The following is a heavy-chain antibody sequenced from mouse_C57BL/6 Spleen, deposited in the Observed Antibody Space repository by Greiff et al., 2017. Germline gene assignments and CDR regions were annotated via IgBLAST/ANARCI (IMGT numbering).Heavy chain of an antibody. D-gene: IGHD2-1*01. CDR2: IYPGDGDT. J-gene: IGHJ2*01. CDR1: GYAFSSSW. V-gene: IGHV1-82*01. Sequence: QVQLQQSGPELVKPGASVKISCKASGYAFSSSWMNWVKQRPGKGLEWIGRIYPGDGDTNYNGKFKGKATLTADKSSSTAYMQRSSLTSEDSAVYFCARDGYGNYGFDYWGQGTTLTVSS. CDR3: ARDGYGNYGFDY.